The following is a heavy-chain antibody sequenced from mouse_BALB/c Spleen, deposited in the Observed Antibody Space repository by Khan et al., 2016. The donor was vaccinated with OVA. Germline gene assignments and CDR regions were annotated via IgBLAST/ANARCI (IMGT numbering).Heavy chain of an antibody. CDR3: ARSGTTVVAYWYFDV. CDR1: GYSITSGYS. D-gene: IGHD1-1*01. Sequence: EVQLQESGPDLVKPSQSLSLTCTVTGYSITSGYSWHWIRQFPGNKLEWIGYIHYSGRTNYNQSLKSRIFITRDTSNNQFFLQLNSVTTEDTATYYGARSGTTVVAYWYFDVWGAGTTVTVSS. CDR2: IHYSGRT. V-gene: IGHV3-1*02. J-gene: IGHJ1*01.